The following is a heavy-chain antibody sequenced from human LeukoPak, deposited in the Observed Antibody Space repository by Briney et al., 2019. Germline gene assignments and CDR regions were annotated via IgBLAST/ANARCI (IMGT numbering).Heavy chain of an antibody. CDR3: ARYNYDILTGYDYAFDI. J-gene: IGHJ3*02. Sequence: SETLSLTCTVPGGSISSYYWSWIRQPPGKGLEWIGYIYYSGSTNYNPSLKSRVTISVDTSKNQFSLKLSSVTAADTAVYYCARYNYDILTGYDYAFDIWGQGTMVTVSS. CDR2: IYYSGST. CDR1: GGSISSYY. V-gene: IGHV4-59*08. D-gene: IGHD3-9*01.